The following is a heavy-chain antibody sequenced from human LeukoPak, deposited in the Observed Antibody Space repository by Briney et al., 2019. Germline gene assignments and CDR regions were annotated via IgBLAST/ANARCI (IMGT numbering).Heavy chain of an antibody. D-gene: IGHD6-13*01. J-gene: IGHJ4*02. CDR2: ISSNRGST. CDR1: GFTFSSHG. Sequence: PGGSLRLACAASGFTFSSHGMEWVRQARGKGLECVSAISSNRGSTYYANSVKGRFIISRDNSKNTLYLQMGSLRAEDMAVYHCVREMYGSSWLFDSWGQGILVTVSS. CDR3: VREMYGSSWLFDS. V-gene: IGHV3-64*01.